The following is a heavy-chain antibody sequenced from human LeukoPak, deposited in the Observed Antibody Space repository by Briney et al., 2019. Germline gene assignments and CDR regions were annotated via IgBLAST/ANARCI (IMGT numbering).Heavy chain of an antibody. J-gene: IGHJ6*02. CDR1: GFTFSSYS. CDR2: ISSSSSYI. D-gene: IGHD2-2*01. V-gene: IGHV3-21*01. Sequence: PGGSLRLSCAASGFTFSSYSMNWVRQAPGKGLEWVSSISSSSSYIYYADSVKGRFTISRDNAKNSLYLQMNSLRAEDTAVYYCAKDGVVPAADAYYYYYGMDVWGQGTTVTVSS. CDR3: AKDGVVPAADAYYYYYGMDV.